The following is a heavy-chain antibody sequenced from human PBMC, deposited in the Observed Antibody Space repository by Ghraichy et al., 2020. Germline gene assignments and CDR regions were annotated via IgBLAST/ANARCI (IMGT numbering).Heavy chain of an antibody. D-gene: IGHD1-1*01. CDR3: TRDGTFTATTETSFDL. CDR1: GFTFSNYW. CDR2: LNSDGSNT. V-gene: IGHV3-74*01. Sequence: GESLNISCAASGFTFSNYWMHWVRQAPGKGLVGVSRLNSDGSNTNYAGSVKGRFTISRDNTKNTLYLQMNSLTAEDTAVYYCTRDGTFTATTETSFDLWGRGTLVTVSS. J-gene: IGHJ5*02.